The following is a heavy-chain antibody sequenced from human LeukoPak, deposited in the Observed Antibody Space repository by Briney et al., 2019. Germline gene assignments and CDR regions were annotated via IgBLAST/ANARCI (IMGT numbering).Heavy chain of an antibody. CDR1: GFTFSSFE. Sequence: PGGSLRLSCAASGFTFSSFEMNWVRQAPGKGLEWISYISSSGTTIYYVDSVNGRFIISRDNAKNSLYLQMNSLRAEDTAVYYCARDHRDGYNAGDTFDIWGQGTMVTVSS. J-gene: IGHJ3*02. V-gene: IGHV3-48*03. D-gene: IGHD5-24*01. CDR2: ISSSGTTI. CDR3: ARDHRDGYNAGDTFDI.